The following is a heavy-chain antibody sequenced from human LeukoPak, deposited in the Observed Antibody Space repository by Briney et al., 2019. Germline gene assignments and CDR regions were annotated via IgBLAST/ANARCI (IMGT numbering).Heavy chain of an antibody. Sequence: SVKVSCKASGGTFSSYAISWVRQAPGQGLEWMGGIIPIFGTANYAQKFQGRVTITADESTSTAYMELSSLRSEDTAVYCCARGGTIFGVVIGDYYYYGMDVWGQGTTVTVSS. CDR1: GGTFSSYA. CDR3: ARGGTIFGVVIGDYYYYGMDV. J-gene: IGHJ6*02. D-gene: IGHD3-3*01. CDR2: IIPIFGTA. V-gene: IGHV1-69*13.